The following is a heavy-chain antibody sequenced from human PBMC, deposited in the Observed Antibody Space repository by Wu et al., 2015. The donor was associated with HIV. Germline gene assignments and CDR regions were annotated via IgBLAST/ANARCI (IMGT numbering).Heavy chain of an antibody. Sequence: QVQLLQSGAEVKKPGSSLKVSCKASRDTFSSFVVSWVRQVPGQGLEWMGGIIPVFGTSKYTQKFQDRVTITSDESTSTSYMELNSLRSEDTAIYYCARSSYCGGDCYSRLDSWGQGTQVTVSS. CDR1: RDTFSSFV. D-gene: IGHD2-21*01. V-gene: IGHV1-69*05. J-gene: IGHJ5*01. CDR2: IIPVFGTS. CDR3: ARSSYCGGDCYSRLDS.